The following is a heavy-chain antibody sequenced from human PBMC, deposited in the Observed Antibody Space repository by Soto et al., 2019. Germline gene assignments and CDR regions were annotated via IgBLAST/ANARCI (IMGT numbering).Heavy chain of an antibody. V-gene: IGHV3-7*04. Sequence: GVSLRLSCAASGFMFSSHWMSWVRQAPGKEQEWVANINQDANEKYYVDSVKGQLTNSRDNDKNSLYLQRNSPRDPEPAEYDYARDHVTPGLYFPYWGQGNLVTVS. CDR2: INQDANEK. J-gene: IGHJ4*02. CDR1: GFMFSSHW. CDR3: ARDHVTPGLYFPY. D-gene: IGHD3-9*01.